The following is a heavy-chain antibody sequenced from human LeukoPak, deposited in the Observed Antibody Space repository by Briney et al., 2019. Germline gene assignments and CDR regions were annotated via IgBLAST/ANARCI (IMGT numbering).Heavy chain of an antibody. Sequence: GGSLRLSCAASGFTFDDYAMSWVRQAPGKGLEWVSAISGSGGSTYYADSVKGRSTISRDNSKNTLYLQMNSLRAGDTAVYYCAAADTAMVTSGVGDYWGQGTLVTVSS. CDR3: AAADTAMVTSGVGDY. CDR1: GFTFDDYA. CDR2: ISGSGGST. D-gene: IGHD5-18*01. V-gene: IGHV3-23*01. J-gene: IGHJ4*02.